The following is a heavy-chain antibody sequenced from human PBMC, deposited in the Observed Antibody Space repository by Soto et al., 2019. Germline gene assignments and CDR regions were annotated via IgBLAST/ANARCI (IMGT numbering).Heavy chain of an antibody. CDR1: GFSVSSSH. CDR2: IYSGGAT. Sequence: EVQLVDSGGGLIQPGGSLRLSCAASGFSVSSSHMIWVRQAPGKGLEWVSVIYSGGATYYAVSVKGRFTISRDRSQNTVYLHMDGVRTEDTSVYHCARLGPYGSESYSFRYHWIAPWGQGTLVTVSS. V-gene: IGHV3-53*01. J-gene: IGHJ5*02. D-gene: IGHD3-10*01. CDR3: ARLGPYGSESYSFRYHWIAP.